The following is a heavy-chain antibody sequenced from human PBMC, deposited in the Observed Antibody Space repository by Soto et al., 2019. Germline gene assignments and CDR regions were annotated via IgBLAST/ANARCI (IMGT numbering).Heavy chain of an antibody. CDR1: GFTFSSYA. D-gene: IGHD1-26*01. J-gene: IGHJ6*02. CDR3: ARGGPVWELLLDGMDV. Sequence: GGSLRLSCAASGFTFSSYAMHWVRQAPGKGLEWVAVISYDGSNKYYADSVKGRFTISRDNSKNTLYLQMNSLRAEDTAVYYCARGGPVWELLLDGMDVWGQGTTVTVSS. CDR2: ISYDGSNK. V-gene: IGHV3-30-3*01.